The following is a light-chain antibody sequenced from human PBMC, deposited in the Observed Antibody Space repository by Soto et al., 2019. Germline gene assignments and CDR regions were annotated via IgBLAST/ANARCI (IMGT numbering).Light chain of an antibody. J-gene: IGKJ1*01. Sequence: EIVMTQSPATLSVSPGERATLSCRASQSVSSNLAWYQQKPGQAPRLLIYGASTRATGIPARFSGSGSGTEFTLTISSLQSEEVAVYYCQQYNNLPRTFGQGTKVDIK. CDR2: GAS. CDR1: QSVSSN. V-gene: IGKV3-15*01. CDR3: QQYNNLPRT.